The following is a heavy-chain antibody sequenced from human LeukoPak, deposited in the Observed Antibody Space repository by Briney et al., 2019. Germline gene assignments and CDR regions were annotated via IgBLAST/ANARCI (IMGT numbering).Heavy chain of an antibody. D-gene: IGHD4-17*01. Sequence: GGSLRLSCAASGFALSSYSMNWVRQAPGKGLEWVSSITSSSSYIFYADSVKGRFTISRDNAKNSLYLQVNSLRDEDAAVYYCAREDYGDYGALDYWGQGTLVTVSS. CDR1: GFALSSYS. CDR2: ITSSSSYI. J-gene: IGHJ4*02. CDR3: AREDYGDYGALDY. V-gene: IGHV3-21*01.